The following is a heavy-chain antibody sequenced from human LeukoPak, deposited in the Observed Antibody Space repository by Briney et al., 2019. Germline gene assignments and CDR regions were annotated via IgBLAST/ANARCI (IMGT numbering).Heavy chain of an antibody. CDR3: AKVLTGSQDY. CDR1: GFTFNSYA. D-gene: IGHD7-27*01. CDR2: IGGGGENT. J-gene: IGHJ4*02. Sequence: GGSLRLSCEASGFTFNSYAMSWVRQAPGKGLEWVSTIGGGGENTYYADSVKGRFTISRDNSKNTLYLQMNNLRAEDTAVYFCAKVLTGSQDYWGQGTLVTVSS. V-gene: IGHV3-23*01.